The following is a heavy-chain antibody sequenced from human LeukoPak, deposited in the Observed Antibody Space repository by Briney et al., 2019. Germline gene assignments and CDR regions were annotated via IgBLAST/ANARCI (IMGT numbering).Heavy chain of an antibody. J-gene: IGHJ4*02. V-gene: IGHV4-39*07. CDR1: GGSIGRSSYY. CDR2: IYYSGST. Sequence: PSETLSLTCTVSGGSIGRSSYYWDWIRQPPGKGLEWIGNIYYSGSTNYNPSLKSRVTISVDTSKDQFSLTLTSVTAADTAVCYCARVAAKTVDHWGQGTLVTVSS. CDR3: ARVAAKTVDH. D-gene: IGHD2-15*01.